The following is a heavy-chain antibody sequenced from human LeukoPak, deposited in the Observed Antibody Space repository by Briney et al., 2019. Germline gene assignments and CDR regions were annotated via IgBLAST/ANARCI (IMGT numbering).Heavy chain of an antibody. Sequence: GGSLRLSCTASGFTFGDYAMSWVRQAPGKGLEWVAVISYDGSNKYYADSVKGRFTISRDNSKNTLYLQMNSLRAEDTAVYYCARDRHGYSYGLGAFDIWGQGTMVTVSS. D-gene: IGHD5-18*01. CDR1: GFTFGDYA. CDR2: ISYDGSNK. V-gene: IGHV3-30*04. J-gene: IGHJ3*02. CDR3: ARDRHGYSYGLGAFDI.